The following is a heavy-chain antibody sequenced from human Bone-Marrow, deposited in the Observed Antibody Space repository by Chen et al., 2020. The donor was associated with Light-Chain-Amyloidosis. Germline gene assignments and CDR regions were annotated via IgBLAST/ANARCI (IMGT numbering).Heavy chain of an antibody. CDR2: INHFGNT. Sequence: QVQLQIWGAGLLRPSETLALTCAVSGGSVSGSYWSWIRQPPGKGLEWIGGINHFGNTNYNPSLKSRVTVSLDTSKNQFSLRLNSVTAADTAVYYCARGIAWTNDAFDIWGQGTMVTVSS. CDR3: ARGIAWTNDAFDI. V-gene: IGHV4-34*02. J-gene: IGHJ3*02. D-gene: IGHD1-1*01. CDR1: GGSVSGSY.